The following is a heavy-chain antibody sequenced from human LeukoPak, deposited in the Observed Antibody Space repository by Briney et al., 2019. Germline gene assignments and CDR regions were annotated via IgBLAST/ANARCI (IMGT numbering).Heavy chain of an antibody. J-gene: IGHJ4*02. CDR2: INPSGGST. CDR1: GYTFTSYY. V-gene: IGHV1-46*01. CDR3: ARENGIRGFDY. D-gene: IGHD1-14*01. Sequence: ASVKVSCKASGYTFTSYYMHWVRQAPGQGLEWMGIINPSGGSTSYAQKFQGRVTTTRDMSTSTVYMELSSLRSEDTAVYYCARENGIRGFDYWGQGTLVTVSS.